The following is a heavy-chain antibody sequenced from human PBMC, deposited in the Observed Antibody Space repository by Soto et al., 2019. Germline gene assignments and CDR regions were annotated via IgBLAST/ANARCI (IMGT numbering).Heavy chain of an antibody. CDR1: GGSISSYY. J-gene: IGHJ5*02. V-gene: IGHV4-59*08. CDR2: IYYSGST. CDR3: ARLIPPWYYDILTGLDP. D-gene: IGHD3-9*01. Sequence: SETLSLTCTVSGGSISSYYWSWIRQPPGKGLEWIGYIYYSGSTNYNPSLKSRVTISVDTSKNQFSLKLSSVTAADTAVYYCARLIPPWYYDILTGLDPWGQGTLVTVSS.